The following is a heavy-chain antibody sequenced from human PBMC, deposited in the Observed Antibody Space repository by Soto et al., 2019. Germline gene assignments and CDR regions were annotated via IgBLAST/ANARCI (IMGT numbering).Heavy chain of an antibody. J-gene: IGHJ6*02. Sequence: GGSLRLSCASSVFTFSGSAMHCVRHSSGKWLEWVGRIRSNANSYATAYAASVKGRFTISRDDSKNTAYLQMNSLKTEDTAVYYCTRPLHYRSRSWQYGMEFWRQATTVIVS. V-gene: IGHV3-73*01. CDR3: TRPLHYRSRSWQYGMEF. CDR2: IRSNANSYAT. CDR1: VFTFSGSA. D-gene: IGHD3-16*02.